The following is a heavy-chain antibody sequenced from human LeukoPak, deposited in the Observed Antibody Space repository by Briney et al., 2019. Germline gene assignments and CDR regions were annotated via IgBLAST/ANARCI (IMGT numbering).Heavy chain of an antibody. Sequence: GGSLRLSCTASGFTFSSYGMHWVRQAPGKGLEWVAFIRYDGSNKYYADSVKGRFTISRDNSKNTLYLQMNSLRSEDTAVYYCARAAKTSGSYDFDYWGQGTLVTVSS. CDR2: IRYDGSNK. CDR3: ARAAKTSGSYDFDY. D-gene: IGHD1-26*01. CDR1: GFTFSSYG. J-gene: IGHJ4*02. V-gene: IGHV3-30*02.